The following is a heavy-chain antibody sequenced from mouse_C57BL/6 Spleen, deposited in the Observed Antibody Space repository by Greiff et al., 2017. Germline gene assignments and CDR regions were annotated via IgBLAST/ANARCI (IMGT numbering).Heavy chain of an antibody. D-gene: IGHD2-4*01. J-gene: IGHJ4*01. V-gene: IGHV1-81*01. CDR3: AIYDYDGYAMDY. Sequence: VQLQQSGAELVKPGASVKLSCKASGYTFTSYGISWVKQRTGQGLEWIGKIYPGSGNTYYNEKFKGKATLTADKSSSTAYMELRSLTSEDSAVYFCAIYDYDGYAMDYWGQGTSVTVSS. CDR1: GYTFTSYG. CDR2: IYPGSGNT.